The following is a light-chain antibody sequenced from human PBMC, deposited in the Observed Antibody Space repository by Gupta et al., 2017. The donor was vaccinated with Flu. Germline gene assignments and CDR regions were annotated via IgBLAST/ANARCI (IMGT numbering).Light chain of an antibody. CDR2: TAS. CDR3: LQQNDYPWT. V-gene: IGKV1-17*01. J-gene: IGKJ1*01. Sequence: GDRVTITCRASRGIRSDLAWYQQKSGKAPKRLIPTASSLHSGVPSRFSGSGSGTEFTLAISSLQPEDFATYYCLQQNDYPWTFGQGTKVEIK. CDR1: RGIRSD.